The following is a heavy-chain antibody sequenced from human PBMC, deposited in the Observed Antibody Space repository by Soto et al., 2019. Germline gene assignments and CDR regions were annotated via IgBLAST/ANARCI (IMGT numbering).Heavy chain of an antibody. J-gene: IGHJ4*02. D-gene: IGHD3-10*02. CDR1: GFTSSSYA. CDR2: ISYDGSNK. V-gene: IGHV3-30-3*01. CDR3: ARDGYNFRGFDY. Sequence: LRLSCASSGFTSSSYAMHWVRQAPGKGLEWVAVISYDGSNKYYADSVKGRFTISRDNSKNTLYLQMNSLRAEDTAVYYCARDGYNFRGFDYWGQGTLVTVSS.